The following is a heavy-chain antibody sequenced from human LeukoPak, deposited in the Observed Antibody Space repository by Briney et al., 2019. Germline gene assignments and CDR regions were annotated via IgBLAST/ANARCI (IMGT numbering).Heavy chain of an antibody. CDR2: INPNSGGT. Sequence: ASVKVSCKASGYIFSTYGIAWVRKAPGQGLEWMGWINPNSGGTNYAQKFQGRVTMTRDTSISTAYMELSRLRSDDTAVYYCARGTYYYYYYYMDVWGKGTTVTVSS. CDR3: ARGTYYYYYYYMDV. V-gene: IGHV1-2*02. J-gene: IGHJ6*03. CDR1: GYIFSTYG.